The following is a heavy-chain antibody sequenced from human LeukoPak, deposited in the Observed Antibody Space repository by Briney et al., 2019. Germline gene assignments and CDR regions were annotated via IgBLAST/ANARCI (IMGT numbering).Heavy chain of an antibody. D-gene: IGHD3-10*01. CDR1: GASISTPNW. CDR2: IYHSGST. J-gene: IGHJ4*02. CDR3: ARRRHYYGSGSYYKPSYYFDY. V-gene: IGHV4-4*02. Sequence: SGTLSLTCAVSGASISTPNWWSWVRQPPGKGLEWIGEIYHSGSTNYNPSLKSRVTISVDTSKNQFSLKLSSVTAADTAVYYCARRRHYYGSGSYYKPSYYFDYWGQGTLVTVSS.